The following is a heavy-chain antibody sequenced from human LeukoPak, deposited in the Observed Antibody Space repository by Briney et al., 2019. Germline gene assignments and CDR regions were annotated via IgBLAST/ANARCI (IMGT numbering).Heavy chain of an antibody. CDR2: INPNNGAT. CDR3: AREILTGYAIDY. Sequence: VASVKVSCKASGYTFSDYYMHWVRQAPGQGLEWMAWINPNNGATNYAQKFQGRVTMTRDTSISTAYMEVRRLRSDDTAVYYCAREILTGYAIDYWGQGTLVTVSS. J-gene: IGHJ4*02. CDR1: GYTFSDYY. D-gene: IGHD3-9*01. V-gene: IGHV1-2*02.